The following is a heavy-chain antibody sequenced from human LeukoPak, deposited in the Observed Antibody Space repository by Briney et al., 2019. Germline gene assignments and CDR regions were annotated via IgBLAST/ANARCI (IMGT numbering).Heavy chain of an antibody. CDR1: GFTFSSYS. D-gene: IGHD3-9*01. CDR3: ARDHYDILTGPYGMDV. V-gene: IGHV3-21*01. J-gene: IGHJ6*02. Sequence: GGSLRLSCAASGFTFSSYSMNWVRQAPGKGLEWVSSISSSSSYIYYADSVKGRFTISRDNAKNSLYLQMNSLRAEDTAVYYCARDHYDILTGPYGMDVWGQGTTVTVSS. CDR2: ISSSSSYI.